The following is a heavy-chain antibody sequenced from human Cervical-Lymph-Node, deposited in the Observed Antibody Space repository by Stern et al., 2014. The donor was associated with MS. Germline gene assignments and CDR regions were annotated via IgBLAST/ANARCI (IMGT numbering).Heavy chain of an antibody. CDR2: ISASGHII. V-gene: IGHV3-11*01. CDR1: GFTFSHYY. D-gene: IGHD1-14*01. CDR3: SRHVPARSRNWFDS. Sequence: QVQLVQSGGGLVKPGRSQRLSCAASGFTFSHYYMSWIRQAPGKVLEWISYISASGHIIDYAASLRGRFTISRDNARNSLYLQMNSLRDEDTAVYYCSRHVPARSRNWFDSWGQGTLVTVSS. J-gene: IGHJ5*01.